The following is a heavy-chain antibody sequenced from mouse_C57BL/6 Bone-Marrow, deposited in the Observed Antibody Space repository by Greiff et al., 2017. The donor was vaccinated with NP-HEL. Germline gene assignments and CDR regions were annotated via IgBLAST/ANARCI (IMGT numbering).Heavy chain of an antibody. V-gene: IGHV1-31*01. CDR2: IYPYNGVS. CDR1: GYSFTGYY. D-gene: IGHD1-1*01. CDR3: ARPYYYGKGYAMDY. Sequence: EVKLLESGPELVKPGASVKISCKASGYSFTGYYMHWVKQSHGNILDWIGYIYPYNGVSSYNKKFKGKATLTVDKSSSTAYMELRSLTSEDSAVYYCARPYYYGKGYAMDYWGQGTSVTVSS. J-gene: IGHJ4*01.